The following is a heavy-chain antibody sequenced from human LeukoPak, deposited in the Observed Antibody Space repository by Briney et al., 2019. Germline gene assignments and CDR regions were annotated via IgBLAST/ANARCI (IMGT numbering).Heavy chain of an antibody. Sequence: SETLSLTCTVSGGSISSYYWSWIRQPPGKGLEWIGYIYYSGSTNYNPSLKSRVTISVDTSKNQFSLKLSSVTAADTAVYYCARHFAFSYYYMDVWGKGTTVTVSS. J-gene: IGHJ6*03. CDR2: IYYSGST. CDR3: ARHFAFSYYYMDV. CDR1: GGSISSYY. V-gene: IGHV4-59*08.